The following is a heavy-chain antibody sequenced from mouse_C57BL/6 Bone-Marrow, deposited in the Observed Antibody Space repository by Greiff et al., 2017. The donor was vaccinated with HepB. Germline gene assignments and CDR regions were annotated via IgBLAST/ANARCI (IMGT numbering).Heavy chain of an antibody. D-gene: IGHD1-1*01. CDR1: GFTFSSYA. J-gene: IGHJ1*03. CDR3: ARDRGTTVVAKDYYFDV. V-gene: IGHV5-4*01. CDR2: ISDGGSYT. Sequence: EVQLQESGGGLVKPGGSLKLSCAASGFTFSSYAMSWVRQTPEKRLEWVATISDGGSYTYYPDNVKGRFTISRDNAKNNLYLQMSHLKSEDTAMYYCARDRGTTVVAKDYYFDVWGTGTTVTVSS.